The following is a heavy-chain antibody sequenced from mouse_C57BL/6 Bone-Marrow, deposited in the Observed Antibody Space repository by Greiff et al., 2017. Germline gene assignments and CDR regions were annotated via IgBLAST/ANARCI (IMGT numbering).Heavy chain of an antibody. Sequence: QVQLQQPGAELVRPGSSVKLSCKASGYTFTSYWMHWVKQRPIQGLEWIGNIDPSDSETHYNQKFKDKATLTVDKSSSTAYMQLSSLTSEDSAVYYGARPHYYGSSPNAMDYWGQGTVVTVSS. V-gene: IGHV1-52*01. CDR3: ARPHYYGSSPNAMDY. D-gene: IGHD1-1*01. CDR2: IDPSDSET. J-gene: IGHJ4*01. CDR1: GYTFTSYW.